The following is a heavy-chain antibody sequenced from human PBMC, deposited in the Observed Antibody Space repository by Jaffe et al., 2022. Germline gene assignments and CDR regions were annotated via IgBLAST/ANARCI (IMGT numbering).Heavy chain of an antibody. D-gene: IGHD3-10*01. J-gene: IGHJ6*03. Sequence: EVQLVESGGGLVQPGGSLRLSCAASGFTFSSYEMNWVRQAPGKGLEWVSYISSSGSTIYYADSVKGRFTISRDNAKNSLYLQMNSLRAEDTAVYYCARTMVRGELYYYYYYMDVWGKGTTVTVSS. CDR2: ISSSGSTI. V-gene: IGHV3-48*03. CDR1: GFTFSSYE. CDR3: ARTMVRGELYYYYYYMDV.